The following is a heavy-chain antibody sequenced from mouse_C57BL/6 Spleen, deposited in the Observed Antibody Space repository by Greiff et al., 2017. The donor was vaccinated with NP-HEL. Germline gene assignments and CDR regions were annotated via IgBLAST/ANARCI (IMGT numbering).Heavy chain of an antibody. J-gene: IGHJ2*01. V-gene: IGHV1-42*01. CDR2: INPSTGGT. CDR1: GYSFTGYY. D-gene: IGHD2-5*01. CDR3: ARGPPAYYSNYGFDY. Sequence: EVQLQESGPELVKPGASVKISCKASGYSFTGYYMNWVKQSPEKSLEWIGEINPSTGGTTYNQKFKAKAPLTLDKSSSTAYMQLKSLTSEDSAVYYCARGPPAYYSNYGFDYWGQGTTLTVSS.